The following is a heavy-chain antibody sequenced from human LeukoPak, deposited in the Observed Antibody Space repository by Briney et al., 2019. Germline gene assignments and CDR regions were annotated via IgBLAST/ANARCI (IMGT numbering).Heavy chain of an antibody. Sequence: GGSLRLSCAASGFTFSSYGMRWVRQAPGKGLEWVAVIWYDGSNKYYADSVKGRFTISRDNSKNTLYLQMNSLRAEDTALYYCAKVYSSSWYVSVFDYWGQGTLVTVSS. D-gene: IGHD6-13*01. CDR2: IWYDGSNK. J-gene: IGHJ4*02. CDR3: AKVYSSSWYVSVFDY. CDR1: GFTFSSYG. V-gene: IGHV3-33*06.